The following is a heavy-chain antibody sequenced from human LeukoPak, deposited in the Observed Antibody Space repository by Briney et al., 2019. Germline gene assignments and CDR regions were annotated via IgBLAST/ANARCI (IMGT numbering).Heavy chain of an antibody. CDR3: ARRGSEYQHPYYYYYMDV. CDR1: GGSISSSSYY. V-gene: IGHV4-39*07. D-gene: IGHD2-2*01. CDR2: IYYSGST. Sequence: SETLSLTCTVSGGSISSSSYYWGWIRQPPGKGLEWIGTIYYSGSTYYKPSLKSRVTISVDTSKNQFSLKLSSVTAADTAVYYCARRGSEYQHPYYYYYMDVWGKGTTVTVSS. J-gene: IGHJ6*03.